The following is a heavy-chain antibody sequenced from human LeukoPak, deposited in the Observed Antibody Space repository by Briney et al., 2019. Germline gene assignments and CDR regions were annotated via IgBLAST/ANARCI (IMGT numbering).Heavy chain of an antibody. CDR1: GYTFTSYG. CDR3: ARDMAVRSSSWYIYYYYYGMDV. J-gene: IGHJ6*02. CDR2: ISAYNGNT. V-gene: IGHV1-18*01. D-gene: IGHD6-13*01. Sequence: GASVKVSCKASGYTFTSYGISWVRQAPGQGLEWMGWISAYNGNTNYAQKLQGRVTMTTDTSTSTACMELRSLRSDDTAVYYCARDMAVRSSSWYIYYYYYGMDVWGQGTTVTVSS.